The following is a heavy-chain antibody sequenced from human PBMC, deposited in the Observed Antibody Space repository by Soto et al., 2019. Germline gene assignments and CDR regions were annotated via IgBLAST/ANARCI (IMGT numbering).Heavy chain of an antibody. CDR2: INPNSGGT. CDR1: GYTFTGYY. V-gene: IGHV1-2*04. D-gene: IGHD2-15*01. Sequence: QVQLVQSGAEVQKPGASVKVSCKASGYTFTGYYMHWVRQAPGQGLEWMGWINPNSGGTNYAQKFQGWVTMTRATSISTAYMELSRLRSDDTAVYYCARDPIVRCLYYYGMDVWCQGTTVTVSS. J-gene: IGHJ6*02. CDR3: ARDPIVRCLYYYGMDV.